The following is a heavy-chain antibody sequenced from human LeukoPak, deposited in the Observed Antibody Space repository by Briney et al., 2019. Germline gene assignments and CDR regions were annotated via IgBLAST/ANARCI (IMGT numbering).Heavy chain of an antibody. Sequence: GRSLRLSCAASGFTFSSYAMHWVRQAPGKGLEWVAVISYDGSNKYYADSVKGRFTISRDNSKNTLYLQMNSPRAEDTAVYYCARDRYYYDSSGYYSPPYWGQGTLVTVSS. V-gene: IGHV3-30-3*01. J-gene: IGHJ4*02. CDR2: ISYDGSNK. CDR1: GFTFSSYA. D-gene: IGHD3-22*01. CDR3: ARDRYYYDSSGYYSPPY.